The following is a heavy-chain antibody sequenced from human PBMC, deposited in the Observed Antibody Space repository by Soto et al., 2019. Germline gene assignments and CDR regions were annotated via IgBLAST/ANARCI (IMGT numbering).Heavy chain of an antibody. CDR3: ARTYHYASLGKTYFYYGMDV. J-gene: IGHJ6*02. Sequence: QVQLVQSGAEVKQPGSSVKVACKASGGTFDNYAITWVRQAPGQGREWMAGIIPMLDSANYAEKFQDRVTITADDTTSTVYMEVISVRSEDTAVYYCARTYHYASLGKTYFYYGMDVWGQGTMVTVSS. CDR1: GGTFDNYA. CDR2: IIPMLDSA. V-gene: IGHV1-69*12. D-gene: IGHD3-22*01.